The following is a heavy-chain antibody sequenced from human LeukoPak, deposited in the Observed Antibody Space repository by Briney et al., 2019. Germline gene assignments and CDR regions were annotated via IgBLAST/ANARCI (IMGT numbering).Heavy chain of an antibody. CDR2: IIPIFGTA. CDR1: GGTFSSYA. D-gene: IGHD3-10*01. Sequence: SVKVSCKASGGTFSSYAISWVRQAPAQGLEWMGGIIPIFGTANYAQKFQGRVTITADESTSTAYMELSSLRSEDTAVYYCARVAVRYGEYNWFDPWGQGTLVTVSS. V-gene: IGHV1-69*13. J-gene: IGHJ5*02. CDR3: ARVAVRYGEYNWFDP.